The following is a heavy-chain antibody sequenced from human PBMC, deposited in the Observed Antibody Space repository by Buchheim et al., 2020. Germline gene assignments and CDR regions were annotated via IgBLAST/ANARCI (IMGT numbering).Heavy chain of an antibody. V-gene: IGHV3-7*01. CDR1: GFTFSSYW. CDR3: ARDWKYDILTGWGRYYYYYMDV. CDR2: IKQDGSET. Sequence: EVQLVESGGGLVQPGGSLRLSCAASGFTFSSYWMSWVRQAPGKGLEWVANIKQDGSETYYVDSVKGRFTISRDNAKNSLYLQMNSLRAEDTAVYYCARDWKYDILTGWGRYYYYYMDVWGKGTT. D-gene: IGHD3-9*01. J-gene: IGHJ6*03.